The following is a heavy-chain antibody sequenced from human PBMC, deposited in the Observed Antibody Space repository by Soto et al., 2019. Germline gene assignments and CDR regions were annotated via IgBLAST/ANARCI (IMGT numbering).Heavy chain of an antibody. J-gene: IGHJ6*02. V-gene: IGHV3-30-3*01. D-gene: IGHD2-15*01. CDR1: GFTFSSYA. Sequence: QVQLVESGGGVVQPGRSLRLSCAASGFTFSSYAMYWVRQAPGKGLEWVAGISYDENNKYYADSVKGRFTISRDNSKNTMYLQMTRLRAEDTAVYYCARAGCDGGSCYTLVGLRYGMDVWGQGTTVTVSS. CDR2: ISYDENNK. CDR3: ARAGCDGGSCYTLVGLRYGMDV.